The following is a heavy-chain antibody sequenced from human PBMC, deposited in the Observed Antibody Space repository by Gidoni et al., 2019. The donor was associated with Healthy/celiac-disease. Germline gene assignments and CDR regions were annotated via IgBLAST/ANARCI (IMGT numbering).Heavy chain of an antibody. CDR3: ARGIAASIGHGVYFQH. D-gene: IGHD6-13*01. CDR2: INHSGST. J-gene: IGHJ1*01. CDR1: GGSFSGYY. Sequence: QVQLQQWGAGLLKPSETLSLTCAVYGGSFSGYYWSWIRQPPGKGLEWIGEINHSGSTNYNPSLKSRVTISVDTSKNQFSLKLSSVTAADTAVYYCARGIAASIGHGVYFQHWGQGTLVTVSS. V-gene: IGHV4-34*01.